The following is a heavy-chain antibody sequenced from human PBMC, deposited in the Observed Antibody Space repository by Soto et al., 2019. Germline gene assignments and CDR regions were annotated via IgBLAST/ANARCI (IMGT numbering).Heavy chain of an antibody. CDR1: GFTFSDHY. CDR2: TRNKANSYTT. Sequence: GGSLRLSCAASGFTFSDHYMDWVRQAPGKGLEWVGRTRNKANSYTTEYAASVKGRFTISRDDSKNSLYLQMNSLKTEDTAVYYCARGPYYDFWSGYYTLDYWGQGTLVTVSS. J-gene: IGHJ4*02. V-gene: IGHV3-72*01. D-gene: IGHD3-3*01. CDR3: ARGPYYDFWSGYYTLDY.